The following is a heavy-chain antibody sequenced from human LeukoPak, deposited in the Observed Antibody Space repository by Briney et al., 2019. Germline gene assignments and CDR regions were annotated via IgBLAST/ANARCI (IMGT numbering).Heavy chain of an antibody. CDR3: ARSLAVAMSGAFDI. V-gene: IGHV4-4*02. J-gene: IGHJ3*02. Sequence: SETLSLTCAVSGGSISSSNWWSWVRQPPGKGLEWIGEIYHSGSTNYNPSPKSRVTISVDKSKNQFSLKLSSVTAADTAVYYCARSLAVAMSGAFDIWGQGTMVTVSS. CDR2: IYHSGST. CDR1: GGSISSSNW. D-gene: IGHD6-19*01.